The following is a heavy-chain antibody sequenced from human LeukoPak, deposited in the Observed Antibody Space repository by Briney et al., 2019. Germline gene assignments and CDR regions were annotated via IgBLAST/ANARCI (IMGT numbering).Heavy chain of an antibody. D-gene: IGHD6-19*01. CDR1: GYSFTSYW. Sequence: GESLKISCKGSGYSFTSYWIGWVRQMPGKGLEWMGIIYPGDSDTRYSPSFQGQVTISADKSISTAYLQWSSLKASDTAMYYCARPGSYSSGWYPVDYWGQGTLVTVSS. V-gene: IGHV5-51*01. J-gene: IGHJ4*02. CDR2: IYPGDSDT. CDR3: ARPGSYSSGWYPVDY.